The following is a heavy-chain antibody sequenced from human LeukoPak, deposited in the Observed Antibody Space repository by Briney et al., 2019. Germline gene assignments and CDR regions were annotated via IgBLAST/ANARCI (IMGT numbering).Heavy chain of an antibody. D-gene: IGHD6-13*01. CDR2: IYYSGST. CDR3: ARRSSSWPHFDY. CDR1: GDSITGYY. Sequence: SETLSLTCSVSGDSITGYYWGWIRQPPGKGLEWIGSIYYSGSTYYNPSLKSRVTISVDTSKNQFSLKLSSVTAADTAVYYCARRSSSWPHFDYWGQGTLVTVSS. V-gene: IGHV4-39*01. J-gene: IGHJ4*02.